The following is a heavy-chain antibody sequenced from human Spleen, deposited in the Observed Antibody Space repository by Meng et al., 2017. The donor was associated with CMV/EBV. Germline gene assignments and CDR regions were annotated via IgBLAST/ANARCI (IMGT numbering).Heavy chain of an antibody. V-gene: IGHV3-21*01. CDR2: ISGRGDST. J-gene: IGHJ4*02. CDR3: AREAVN. D-gene: IGHD4-23*01. Sequence: GESLKISCAASEFTFSLYTMIWVRQAPGKGLEWVSGISGRGDSTYYADSVKGRFTISRDNAKNSLSLQMNSLRAEDTAIYYCAREAVNWGQGTLVTVSS. CDR1: EFTFSLYT.